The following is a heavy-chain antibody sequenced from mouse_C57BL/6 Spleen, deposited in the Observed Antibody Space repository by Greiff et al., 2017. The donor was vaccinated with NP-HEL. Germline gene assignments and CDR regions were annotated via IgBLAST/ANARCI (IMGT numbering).Heavy chain of an antibody. CDR1: GYTFTSYW. D-gene: IGHD1-1*01. V-gene: IGHV1-72*01. Sequence: VQLQQPGAELVKPGASVKLSCKASGYTFTSYWMHWVKQRPGRGLEWIGRIDPNSGGTKYNEKFKSKATLTVDKPSSTAYMQLSSLTSEDSAVDYCATRFITTVVPYFDYWGQGTTLTVSS. CDR2: IDPNSGGT. J-gene: IGHJ2*01. CDR3: ATRFITTVVPYFDY.